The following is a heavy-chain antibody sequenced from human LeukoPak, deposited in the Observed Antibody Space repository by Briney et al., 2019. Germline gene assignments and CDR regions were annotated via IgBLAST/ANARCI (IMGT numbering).Heavy chain of an antibody. CDR1: GGSFSGYY. CDR2: IRGSGGGT. CDR3: AKDWEYCSGGSCRTYGGLDY. J-gene: IGHJ4*02. D-gene: IGHD2-15*01. V-gene: IGHV3-23*01. Sequence: PSETLSLTCAVYGGSFSGYYWSWVRQAPGKGLEWVSAIRGSGGGTNYGDSVKGRFTISRDNSKNTLYLQMNSLRAEDTAVYYCAKDWEYCSGGSCRTYGGLDYWGQGTLVTVSS.